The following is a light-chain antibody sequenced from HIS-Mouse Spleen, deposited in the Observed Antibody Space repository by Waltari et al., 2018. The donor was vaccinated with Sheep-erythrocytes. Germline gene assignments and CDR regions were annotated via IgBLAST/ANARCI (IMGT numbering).Light chain of an antibody. J-gene: IGLJ1*01. V-gene: IGLV2-11*01. CDR2: DVS. CDR1: RSDVVGYNY. Sequence: QSALTQPRSVSGSPGQSVTISCTGTRSDVVGYNYVSWSQHHPGKAPKLMVYDVSNRPSGVPDRFSGSKSGNTASLTISGLQAEDEADYYCCSYAGSYNHVFATGTKVTVL. CDR3: CSYAGSYNHV.